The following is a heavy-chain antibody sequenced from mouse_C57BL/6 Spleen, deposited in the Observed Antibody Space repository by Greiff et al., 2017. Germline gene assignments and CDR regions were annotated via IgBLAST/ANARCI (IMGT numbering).Heavy chain of an antibody. CDR3: ARNYSSSYWYIDV. J-gene: IGHJ1*03. Sequence: EVQLQQPGPGLVKPSQSLSVTCSVSGYSITSCYYWYWIRQLPGNQLEWMGYIRYDSSNNYNPSLKNRISFTRDTSTSQVFLKLSSLTTEDTATYYCARNYSSSYWYIDVWGTGTTVTVSS. CDR1: GYSITSCYY. V-gene: IGHV3-6*01. CDR2: IRYDSSN. D-gene: IGHD1-1*01.